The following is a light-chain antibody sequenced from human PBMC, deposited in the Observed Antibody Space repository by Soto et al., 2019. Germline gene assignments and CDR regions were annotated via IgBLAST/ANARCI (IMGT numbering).Light chain of an antibody. CDR2: DNH. Sequence: QSAVTQPPSASGTPGQRVTISCSGSSSNIGSNTVTWYRHVPGTAPKVLIYDNHQRPSGVPDRFSGSKSGSSASLVIHGLQSEDEADFYCASWDDSLNGPVFGGGTKLTVL. V-gene: IGLV1-44*01. CDR3: ASWDDSLNGPV. J-gene: IGLJ3*02. CDR1: SSNIGSNT.